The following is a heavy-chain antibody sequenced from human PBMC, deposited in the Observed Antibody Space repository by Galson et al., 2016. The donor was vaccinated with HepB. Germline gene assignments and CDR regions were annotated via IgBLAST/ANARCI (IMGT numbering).Heavy chain of an antibody. CDR3: ARASRLCGVASLRYYGMDV. Sequence: SVKVSCKASGYTFTGYYMHWVRQAPGQGLEWMGWINPNSGGTNYADKFQGRVTMTRDTSISTAYMELSRLRSDDTAVYYCARASRLCGVASLRYYGMDVWGKGTTGNVSS. D-gene: IGHD3-3*01. CDR2: INPNSGGT. V-gene: IGHV1-2*02. J-gene: IGHJ6*04. CDR1: GYTFTGYY.